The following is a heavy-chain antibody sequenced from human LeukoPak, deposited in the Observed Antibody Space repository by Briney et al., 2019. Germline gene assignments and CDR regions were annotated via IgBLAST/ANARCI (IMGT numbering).Heavy chain of an antibody. CDR2: FDPEDGET. V-gene: IGHV1-24*01. Sequence: GASVKVSCKVSGYTLTELSLHWVRQAPGKGLEWMGRFDPEDGETIYARKFQGRVTMTEDTSTDIAYMELSSLRSEDTAVYFCAVSLTTGGYYGMDVWGQGTTVTVSS. CDR3: AVSLTTGGYYGMDV. D-gene: IGHD1-1*01. CDR1: GYTLTELS. J-gene: IGHJ6*02.